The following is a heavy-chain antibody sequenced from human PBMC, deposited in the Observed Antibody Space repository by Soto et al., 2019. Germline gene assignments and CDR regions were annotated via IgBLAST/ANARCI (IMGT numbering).Heavy chain of an antibody. Sequence: ASVKVSCKASGGTFSSYAISWVRQAPGQGLEWMGGIIPIFGTANYAQKFQGRVTITADESTSTAYMELSSLRSEDTAVYYCARVGAAYCSSTSCYAFMGGWFDPWGQGTLVTVSS. CDR3: ARVGAAYCSSTSCYAFMGGWFDP. V-gene: IGHV1-69*13. D-gene: IGHD2-2*01. J-gene: IGHJ5*02. CDR2: IIPIFGTA. CDR1: GGTFSSYA.